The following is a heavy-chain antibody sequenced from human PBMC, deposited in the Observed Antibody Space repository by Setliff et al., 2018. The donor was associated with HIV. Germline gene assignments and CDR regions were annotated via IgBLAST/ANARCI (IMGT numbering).Heavy chain of an antibody. CDR1: GYTFNNYG. V-gene: IGHV1-18*01. D-gene: IGHD3-22*01. CDR2: INTHSGYT. CDR3: AREIGDYYGSSGYYPPTDYYYGMDV. Sequence: ASVKVSCKASGYTFNNYGISWVRQAPGQGLEWMGWINTHSGYTNYAQNVQGRVTVTMDTSTSTAYMELRSLKSDDTAVYYCAREIGDYYGSSGYYPPTDYYYGMDVWGQGTTVTVSS. J-gene: IGHJ6*02.